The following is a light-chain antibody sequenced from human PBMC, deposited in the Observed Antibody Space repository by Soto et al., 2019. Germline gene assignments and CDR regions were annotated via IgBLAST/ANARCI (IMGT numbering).Light chain of an antibody. Sequence: QSALTQPASVSGSPGQSITISCTGTSSDFESYDLVSWYQQHPGTAPKLIIYEVTKRPSGVSTRFSGSKSGNTASLTISGLQAVDEADYYCCSFADFTYVFGTGTKVTVL. CDR1: SSDFESYDL. V-gene: IGLV2-23*02. CDR2: EVT. CDR3: CSFADFTYV. J-gene: IGLJ1*01.